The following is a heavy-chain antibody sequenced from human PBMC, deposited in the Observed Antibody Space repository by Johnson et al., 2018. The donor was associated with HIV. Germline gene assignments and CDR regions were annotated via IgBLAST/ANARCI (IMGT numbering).Heavy chain of an antibody. CDR3: ARLKNGAFDI. CDR1: GFTFSPYG. J-gene: IGHJ3*02. V-gene: IGHV3-30*02. CDR2: IRYDEADK. Sequence: VQLVESGGGLVQPGGSLRLSCAASGFTFSPYGMHWVRQAPGKGLEWVAFIRYDEADKYYAAYVKGRFTISRDNSKNTVYLQMSGLRVEDTAVYYCARLKNGAFDIWGQGTMVTVSS. D-gene: IGHD2-8*01.